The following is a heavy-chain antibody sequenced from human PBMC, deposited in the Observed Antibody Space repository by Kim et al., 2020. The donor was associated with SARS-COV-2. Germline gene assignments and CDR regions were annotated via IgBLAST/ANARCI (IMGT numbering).Heavy chain of an antibody. CDR3: ARYSSGWNWFDP. V-gene: IGHV4-4*02. D-gene: IGHD6-19*01. Sequence: NYNPSRKSRVTISVDKSKNQFSLKLSSVTAADTAVYYCARYSSGWNWFDPWGQGTLVTVSS. J-gene: IGHJ5*02.